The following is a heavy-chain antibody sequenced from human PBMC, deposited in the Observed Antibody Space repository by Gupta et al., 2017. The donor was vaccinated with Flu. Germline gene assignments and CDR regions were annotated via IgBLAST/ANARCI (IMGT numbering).Heavy chain of an antibody. D-gene: IGHD6-13*01. CDR2: IRSGNGDT. CDR1: GYSFTSYP. J-gene: IGHJ4*02. CDR3: AREHSSSWNPDY. V-gene: IGHV1-3*01. Sequence: KTSGYSFTSYPIHWVRQAPGQGLEWVGWIRSGNGDTSYSQNFQGRIIITRDTSASTAYMELSSLTSEDTAVYYCAREHSSSWNPDYGGQGTLVTVSS.